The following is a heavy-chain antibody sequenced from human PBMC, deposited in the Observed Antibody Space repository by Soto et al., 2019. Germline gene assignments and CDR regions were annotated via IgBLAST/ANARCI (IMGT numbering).Heavy chain of an antibody. CDR2: INGGAGDT. Sequence: QVQLVQSGAEVRKPGASVKISCKASGYTFTRYAIHWLRQAPGQRLEWMGWINGGAGDTRYSENFQGRVTITRDTAATTAFMDLSSLSSADTAIYYCARGPSRMAAETQLDPWGKGTLVTVSS. V-gene: IGHV1-3*01. CDR3: ARGPSRMAAETQLDP. D-gene: IGHD1-1*01. CDR1: GYTFTRYA. J-gene: IGHJ5*02.